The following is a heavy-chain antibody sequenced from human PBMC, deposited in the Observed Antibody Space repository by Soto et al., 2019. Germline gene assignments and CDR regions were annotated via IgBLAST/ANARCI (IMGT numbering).Heavy chain of an antibody. CDR3: ARTLIGWGILFDP. CDR2: IYYSGST. CDR1: GGSISSYY. V-gene: IGHV4-59*01. Sequence: QVQLQESGPGLVKPSETLSLTCTVSGGSISSYYWSWIRQPPGKGLEWIGYIYYSGSTNYNPSLMLRVTIPVDTSKTQFALKLSSVTAADTAVYFCARTLIGWGILFDPWGPGTLVTVSS. J-gene: IGHJ5*02. D-gene: IGHD3-16*01.